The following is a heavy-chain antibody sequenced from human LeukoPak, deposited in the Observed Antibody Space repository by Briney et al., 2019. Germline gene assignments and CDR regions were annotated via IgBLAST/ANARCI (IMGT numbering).Heavy chain of an antibody. J-gene: IGHJ4*02. Sequence: SETLSLTCTVSGGSISSYYCSWIRQPPGKGLEWIGYIYYSGSTNYNPSLKSRVTISVDTSKNQFSLKLSSVTAADTAVYYCARGYLEWLLYLDYWGQGTLVTVFS. D-gene: IGHD3-3*01. CDR2: IYYSGST. CDR1: GGSISSYY. CDR3: ARGYLEWLLYLDY. V-gene: IGHV4-59*01.